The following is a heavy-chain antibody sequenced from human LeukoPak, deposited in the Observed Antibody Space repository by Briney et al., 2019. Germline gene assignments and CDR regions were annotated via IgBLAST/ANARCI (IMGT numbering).Heavy chain of an antibody. CDR2: ISDDGRHN. J-gene: IGHJ4*02. CDR1: GFTFSTYA. D-gene: IGHD1-26*01. V-gene: IGHV3-30*04. CDR3: VRDRGTYRPIDY. Sequence: GGSLRLSCAASGFTFSTYAMNWVRQAPGKGLEWVAVISDDGRHNYYADSVKGRFTISRDNAQNSLYLQMNSLRAEDTAIYYCVRDRGTYRPIDYWGQGTLVTVSS.